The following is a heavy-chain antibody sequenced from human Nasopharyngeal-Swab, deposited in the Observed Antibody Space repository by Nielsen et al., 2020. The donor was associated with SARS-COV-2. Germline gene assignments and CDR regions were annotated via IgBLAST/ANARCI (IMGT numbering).Heavy chain of an antibody. CDR3: ARPIGSIGYDQLAPLS. D-gene: IGHD5-12*01. CDR2: ISAYNGNT. J-gene: IGHJ4*02. V-gene: IGHV1-18*04. CDR1: GYTFSKYG. Sequence: ASVKVSCKASGYTFSKYGIHWVRQAPGQGLEWMGWISAYNGNTNYAWKFQGRLTMTTDTSTSTAYMELRSLTSDDTAVYYCARPIGSIGYDQLAPLSWGQGILVTVSS.